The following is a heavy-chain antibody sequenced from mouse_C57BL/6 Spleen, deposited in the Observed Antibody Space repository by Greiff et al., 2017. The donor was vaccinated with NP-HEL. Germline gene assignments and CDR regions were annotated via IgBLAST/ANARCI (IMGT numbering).Heavy chain of an antibody. D-gene: IGHD2-5*01. J-gene: IGHJ4*01. Sequence: VKLQQSGAELVRPGSSVKLSCKASGYTFTSYWMHWVKQRPIQGLEWIGNIDPSDSETHYNQKFKDKATLTVDKSSSTAYMQLSSLTSEDSAVYYCARPYYSNYEDAMDYWGQGTSVTVSS. CDR3: ARPYYSNYEDAMDY. CDR1: GYTFTSYW. V-gene: IGHV1-52*01. CDR2: IDPSDSET.